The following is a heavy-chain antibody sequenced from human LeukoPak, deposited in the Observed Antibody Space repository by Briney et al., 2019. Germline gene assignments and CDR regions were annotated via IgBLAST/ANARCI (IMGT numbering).Heavy chain of an antibody. CDR3: ARARYYYDSSGFGRPVDAFDI. CDR1: GFTFDDYG. Sequence: SGGSLRLSCAASGFTFDDYGMSWVRQAPGKGLEWVSGINWNGGSTGYADSVKGRFTISRDNAKNSLYLQMNSLRAEDTAVYYCARARYYYDSSGFGRPVDAFDIWGQGTMVTISS. J-gene: IGHJ3*02. CDR2: INWNGGST. D-gene: IGHD3-22*01. V-gene: IGHV3-20*04.